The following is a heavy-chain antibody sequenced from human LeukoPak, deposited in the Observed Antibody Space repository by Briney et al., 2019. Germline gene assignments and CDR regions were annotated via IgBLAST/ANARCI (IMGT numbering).Heavy chain of an antibody. V-gene: IGHV4-4*07. J-gene: IGHJ6*03. CDR1: GGSISSYY. D-gene: IGHD3/OR15-3a*01. CDR2: IYSSEST. CDR3: ARVISSPYYYYYVDV. Sequence: PSETLSLTCTVSGGSISSYYWSWIRQPAGKGLEWIGRIYSSESTDYNPSLKSRVTMSVDTSRSQFSLKLSSVTAADTAVYYCARVISSPYYYYYVDVWGKGTTVTVSS.